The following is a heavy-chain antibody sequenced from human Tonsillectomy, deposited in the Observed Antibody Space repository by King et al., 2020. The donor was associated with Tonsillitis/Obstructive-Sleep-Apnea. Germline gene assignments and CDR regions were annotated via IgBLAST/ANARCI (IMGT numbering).Heavy chain of an antibody. CDR2: INWNAGST. J-gene: IGHJ5*02. CDR3: ARGGYCSGGSCYSDPANWFDP. Sequence: VQLVESGGGVVRPGGSLRLSCAASGVIFDDYDMSWVRQVPGKGLEWVSSINWNAGSTSYADSVKGRFTISRDSAKNSLYLQMNSLRAEDTAFYYCARGGYCSGGSCYSDPANWFDPWGQGTLVTVSS. V-gene: IGHV3-20*04. CDR1: GVIFDDYD. D-gene: IGHD2-15*01.